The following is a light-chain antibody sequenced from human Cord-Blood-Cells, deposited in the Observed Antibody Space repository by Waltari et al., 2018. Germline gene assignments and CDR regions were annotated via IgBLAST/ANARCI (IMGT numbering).Light chain of an antibody. Sequence: QSALTQPRSVSGSPGQSVTISCTGTSSAVGGYTYVPGYQQHPGKAPKLMIYDVSKRPSGVPDRFSGSKSGNTASLTISGLQAEDEADYYCCSYAGSYTYVFGTGTKVTVL. CDR3: CSYAGSYTYV. J-gene: IGLJ1*01. CDR1: SSAVGGYTY. CDR2: DVS. V-gene: IGLV2-11*01.